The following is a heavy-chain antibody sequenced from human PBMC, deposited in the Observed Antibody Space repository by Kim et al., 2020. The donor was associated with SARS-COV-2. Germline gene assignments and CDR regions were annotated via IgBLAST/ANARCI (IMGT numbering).Heavy chain of an antibody. CDR3: ANNGLTSFGGVIRWGIDC. J-gene: IGHJ4*02. CDR1: GFTFSSYW. CDR2: IKQDGSGK. V-gene: IGHV3-7*03. D-gene: IGHD3-3*01. Sequence: GGSLRLSCAASGFTFSSYWMSWVRQAPGKGLEWVANIKQDGSGKYYADSVKGRFTISRDNAKNSLYLQMNSLRAEDTAVYYCANNGLTSFGGVIRWGIDCCGERTLGTVSP.